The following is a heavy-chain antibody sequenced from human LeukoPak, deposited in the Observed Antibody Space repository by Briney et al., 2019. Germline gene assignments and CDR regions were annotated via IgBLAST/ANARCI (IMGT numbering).Heavy chain of an antibody. CDR1: GFTFSSYG. Sequence: GGSLRLSCAASGFTFSSYGMHWVRQAPGKGLEWVAFIRYDGSNKYYADSVKGRFTISRDNSKNTLYLQMNSLRAEDTAVYYCAKDVDYYGSGSLDYWGQGTLVTVSS. V-gene: IGHV3-30*02. D-gene: IGHD3-10*01. CDR3: AKDVDYYGSGSLDY. J-gene: IGHJ4*02. CDR2: IRYDGSNK.